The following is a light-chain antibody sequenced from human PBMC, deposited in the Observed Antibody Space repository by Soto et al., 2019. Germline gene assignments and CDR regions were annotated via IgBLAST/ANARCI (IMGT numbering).Light chain of an antibody. CDR2: GAS. Sequence: EIVLTQSPGTLSLSPGERATLSCWASQSVSSNYLAWYQQKPGQAPRLLIFGASNRATGIPARFSGSGSGTDFTLTITGLEPEDFAVYFCLRYSSSQWTFGQGTKVDIK. V-gene: IGKV3-20*01. CDR1: QSVSSNY. CDR3: LRYSSSQWT. J-gene: IGKJ1*01.